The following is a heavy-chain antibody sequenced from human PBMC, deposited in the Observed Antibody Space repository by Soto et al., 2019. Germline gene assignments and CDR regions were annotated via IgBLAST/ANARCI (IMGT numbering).Heavy chain of an antibody. Sequence: QITLKESGPTLVKPTQTLTLTCTFSGFSLSTSGVGVGWIRQPPGKALGWLALIYWDDDKRYSPSLTSRLTITKDTSKNQVVLTMTNMDPVDTATYYCAHVLVVVANHGMDVWGQGTTVTVSS. V-gene: IGHV2-5*02. CDR3: AHVLVVVANHGMDV. CDR1: GFSLSTSGVG. D-gene: IGHD2-15*01. J-gene: IGHJ6*02. CDR2: IYWDDDK.